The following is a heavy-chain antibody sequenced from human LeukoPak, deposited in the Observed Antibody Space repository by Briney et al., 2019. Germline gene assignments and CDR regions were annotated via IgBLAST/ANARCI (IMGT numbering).Heavy chain of an antibody. Sequence: SETLSLTCTVSGGSISSYYWSWIRQPPGKGLEWIGYIYYSGSTNYNPSLKSRVTISVDTSKNQFSLKLSSVTAADTAVYYCARRYYYGSGSYHFDYWGQGTLVTVSS. J-gene: IGHJ4*02. CDR1: GGSISSYY. CDR2: IYYSGST. CDR3: ARRYYYGSGSYHFDY. V-gene: IGHV4-59*01. D-gene: IGHD3-10*01.